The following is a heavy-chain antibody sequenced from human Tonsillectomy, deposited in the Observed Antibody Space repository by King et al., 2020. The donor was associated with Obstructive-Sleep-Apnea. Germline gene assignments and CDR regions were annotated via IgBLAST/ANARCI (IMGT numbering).Heavy chain of an antibody. J-gene: IGHJ5*02. V-gene: IGHV4-39*07. D-gene: IGHD3-22*01. CDR3: ARDSRGYNYDSSGYSHWFNP. CDR2: LYYSGGT. CDR1: GGSISGNNFY. Sequence: LQLKESGPGLVKPSETLSLTCSVSGGSISGNNFYWGWIRQPPGKGLEWIGSLYYSGGTYYSPSLQSRVTISVDTSKNQFSLKLSSVTAADTAVYYCARDSRGYNYDSSGYSHWFNPWGQGTLVTVSS.